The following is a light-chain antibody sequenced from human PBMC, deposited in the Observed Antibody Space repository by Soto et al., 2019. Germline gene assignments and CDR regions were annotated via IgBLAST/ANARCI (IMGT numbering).Light chain of an antibody. CDR3: QVWDISSDHHV. V-gene: IGLV3-21*02. CDR2: DDD. J-gene: IGLJ1*01. Sequence: SYELTQPPSVSVAPGQTARITCGGNDIARKTVHWYQQKPGQAPVLVVYDDDERPSGIPERFSGSNSGNTATLTISRVEAGDEADYYRQVWDISSDHHVFGTGTKVIVL. CDR1: DIARKT.